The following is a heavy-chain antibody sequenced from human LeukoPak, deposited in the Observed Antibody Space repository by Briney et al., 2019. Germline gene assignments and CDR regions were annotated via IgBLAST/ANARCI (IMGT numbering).Heavy chain of an antibody. Sequence: GGSLRLSCATSGFTFSSYWMHWVRQAPGKGLEWVSAISGSGGSTYYADSVKGRFTISRDNSKNTLYLQMNSLRAEDTAVYYCALGVVPAAIGGYYFDYWGQGTLVTVSS. CDR3: ALGVVPAAIGGYYFDY. J-gene: IGHJ4*02. CDR1: GFTFSSYW. D-gene: IGHD2-2*01. CDR2: ISGSGGST. V-gene: IGHV3-23*01.